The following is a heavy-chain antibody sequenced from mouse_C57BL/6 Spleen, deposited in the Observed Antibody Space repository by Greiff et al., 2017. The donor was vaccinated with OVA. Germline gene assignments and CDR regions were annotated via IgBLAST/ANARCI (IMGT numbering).Heavy chain of an antibody. Sequence: VQLQQPGAELVKPGASVKLSCKASGYTFTSYWMHWVKQRPGQGLEWIGMIHPNSGSTNYNEKFKSKATLTVEKSSSTAYMQLSSLTSEDSAVFYCARFGTREYAYWGQRTLGTVSA. CDR2: IHPNSGST. V-gene: IGHV1-64*01. CDR3: ARFGTREYAY. D-gene: IGHD3-3*01. CDR1: GYTFTSYW. J-gene: IGHJ3*01.